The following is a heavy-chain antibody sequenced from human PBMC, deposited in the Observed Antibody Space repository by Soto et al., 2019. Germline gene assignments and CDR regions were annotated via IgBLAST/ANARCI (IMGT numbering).Heavy chain of an antibody. Sequence: GASVKVSCKASGYTFTSYGISWVRQAPGQGLEWMGWISAYNGNTNYAQKLQGRVTMTTDTSTSTAYMELRSLRSDDTAVYYCARDLQYYDFWSGYYNYYYYMDVWGKGTTVTVSS. CDR2: ISAYNGNT. CDR3: ARDLQYYDFWSGYYNYYYYMDV. V-gene: IGHV1-18*01. J-gene: IGHJ6*03. D-gene: IGHD3-3*01. CDR1: GYTFTSYG.